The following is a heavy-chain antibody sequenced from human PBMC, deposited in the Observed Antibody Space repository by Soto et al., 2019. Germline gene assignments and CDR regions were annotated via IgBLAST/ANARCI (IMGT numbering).Heavy chain of an antibody. CDR2: ISYDGSNK. CDR3: ARENYYDSSGYSAFDI. J-gene: IGHJ3*02. V-gene: IGHV3-30-3*01. CDR1: GFTFSSYA. Sequence: GGSLRLSCAASGFTFSSYAMHWVRQAPGKGLEWVAVISYDGSNKYYADSVKGRFTISRDNSKNTLYLQMNSLRAEDTAVYYCARENYYDSSGYSAFDIWGQGTMVTVSS. D-gene: IGHD3-22*01.